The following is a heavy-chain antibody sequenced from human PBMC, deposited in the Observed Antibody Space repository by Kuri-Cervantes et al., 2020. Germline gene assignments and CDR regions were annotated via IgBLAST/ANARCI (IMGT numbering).Heavy chain of an antibody. Sequence: GESLKISCAASGFTFSSYSMNWVRQAPGKGLEWVSSISSSSSYIYYADSVKGRFTISRDNAKNSLYLQMNSLRAEDTAVYYCAREKSDTAMVTYQDYWGQGTLVTVSS. D-gene: IGHD5-18*01. J-gene: IGHJ4*02. CDR1: GFTFSSYS. V-gene: IGHV3-21*01. CDR3: AREKSDTAMVTYQDY. CDR2: ISSSSSYI.